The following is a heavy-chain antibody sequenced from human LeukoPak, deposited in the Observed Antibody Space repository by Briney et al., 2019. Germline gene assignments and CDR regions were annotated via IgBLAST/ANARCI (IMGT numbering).Heavy chain of an antibody. CDR1: GGSISSGSYY. V-gene: IGHV4-61*02. Sequence: SETLSLTCTVSGGSISSGSYYWSWIRQPAGKGLECIGRIYTSGSTNYNPSLKSRVTISVDTSKNQFSLKLSSVTAADTAVYYCARDPDYYGSGYPYGTDVWGQGTTVTVSS. D-gene: IGHD3-10*01. CDR3: ARDPDYYGSGYPYGTDV. CDR2: IYTSGST. J-gene: IGHJ6*02.